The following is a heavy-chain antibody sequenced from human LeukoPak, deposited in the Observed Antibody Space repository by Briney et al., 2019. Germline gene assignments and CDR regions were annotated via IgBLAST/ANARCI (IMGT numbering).Heavy chain of an antibody. Sequence: PGGSLRLSCAASGFSFSSYGMHWVRQAPGKGLEWVAVISYDGSNKYYADSVKGRFTISRDNSKNTLYLQMNSLRAEDTAVYYCASIELPTSDAFDIWGQGTMVTVSS. CDR3: ASIELPTSDAFDI. D-gene: IGHD1-26*01. J-gene: IGHJ3*02. V-gene: IGHV3-30*03. CDR2: ISYDGSNK. CDR1: GFSFSSYG.